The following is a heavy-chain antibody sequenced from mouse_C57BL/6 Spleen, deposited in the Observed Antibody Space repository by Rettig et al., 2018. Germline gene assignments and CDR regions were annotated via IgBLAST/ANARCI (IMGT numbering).Heavy chain of an antibody. CDR2: IYPRSANT. Sequence: QVQLQQSGAELARPGASVKLSCKASGYTFTSYGINWVKQRTGQGLEWIGEIYPRSANTYYNENFKGKATLTADKSSSTAYMELRSLTSEDSAVYFCASGGSNWYFDVWGTGTTVTVSS. CDR3: ASGGSNWYFDV. D-gene: IGHD1-1*01. V-gene: IGHV1-81*01. J-gene: IGHJ1*03. CDR1: GYTFTSYG.